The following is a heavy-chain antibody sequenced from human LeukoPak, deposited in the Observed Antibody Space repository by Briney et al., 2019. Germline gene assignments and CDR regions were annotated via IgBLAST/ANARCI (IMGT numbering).Heavy chain of an antibody. J-gene: IGHJ4*02. Sequence: PSETLSLTCAVYGGSFSGYYWSWIRQPPGKGLEWIGEINHSGSTNYNPSLKSRVTISVDTSKNLFSLKLSSVTAADTAVYYCARRDYDILTDNYWGQGTLVTVSS. CDR1: GGSFSGYY. V-gene: IGHV4-34*01. D-gene: IGHD3-9*01. CDR2: INHSGST. CDR3: ARRDYDILTDNY.